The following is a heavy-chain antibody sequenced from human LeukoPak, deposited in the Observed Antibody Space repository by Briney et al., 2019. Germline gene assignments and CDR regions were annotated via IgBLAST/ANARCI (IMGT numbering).Heavy chain of an antibody. CDR1: GGSISSSSYY. V-gene: IGHV4-39*01. CDR2: IYYSGST. CDR3: ASPVLRYFDWLFQDAFDI. D-gene: IGHD3-9*01. J-gene: IGHJ3*02. Sequence: SETLSLTCTVSGGSISSSSYYWGWIRQPPGKGLEWIGSIYYSGSTYYIPSLKSRVTISVDTSKNQFSLKLSSVTAADTAVYYCASPVLRYFDWLFQDAFDIWGQGTMVTVSS.